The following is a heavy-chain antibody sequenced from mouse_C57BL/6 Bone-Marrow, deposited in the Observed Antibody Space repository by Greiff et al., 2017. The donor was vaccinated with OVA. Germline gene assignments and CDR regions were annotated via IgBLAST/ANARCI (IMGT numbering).Heavy chain of an antibody. CDR1: GYTFTSYG. D-gene: IGHD1-1*01. CDR2: IYPRSGNT. V-gene: IGHV1-81*01. Sequence: VKLMESGAELARPGASVKLSCKASGYTFTSYGISWVKQRTGQGLEWIGEIYPRSGNTYYNEKFKGKATLTADKSSSTAYMELRSLTSEDSAVYFCARDYGSRYWYFDVWGTGTTVTVSS. J-gene: IGHJ1*03. CDR3: ARDYGSRYWYFDV.